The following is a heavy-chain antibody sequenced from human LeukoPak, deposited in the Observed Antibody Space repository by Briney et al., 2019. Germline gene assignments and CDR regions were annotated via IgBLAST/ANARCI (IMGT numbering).Heavy chain of an antibody. D-gene: IGHD3-10*01. V-gene: IGHV1-2*02. CDR3: AKILWFGELESGLDY. Sequence: ASVKVSCKASGYPFTGYYMHWVRQAPGQGLEWMGWINPKSGGTNYAQKFQGRVTMTRDTSISTAYMELSSLRSDDTAVYYCAKILWFGELESGLDYWGQGTLVTVSS. CDR1: GYPFTGYY. J-gene: IGHJ4*02. CDR2: INPKSGGT.